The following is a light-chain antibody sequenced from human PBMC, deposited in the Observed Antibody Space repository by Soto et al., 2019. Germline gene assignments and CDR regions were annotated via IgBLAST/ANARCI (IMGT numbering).Light chain of an antibody. CDR2: GAS. Sequence: EIVLTQSPGTLSLSPGERDTLSCRDSQSVTSTYLAWYQQNPGQAPRLLIYGASTRATGIPDRFSGSGSGTDFTLTISRLEPEDFAVYYCQQYGSSPQTFGQGTKVDIK. CDR3: QQYGSSPQT. J-gene: IGKJ1*01. CDR1: QSVTSTY. V-gene: IGKV3-20*01.